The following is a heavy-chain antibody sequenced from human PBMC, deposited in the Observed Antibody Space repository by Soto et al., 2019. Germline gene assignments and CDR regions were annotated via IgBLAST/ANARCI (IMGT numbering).Heavy chain of an antibody. CDR3: ARGVVGSWTYGFFDY. V-gene: IGHV1-3*01. Sequence: QVQLVQSGTEVKKPGASVKVSCKASGYRFSSYAIQWLRQAPGQRLEWMGWINPANDNTAYSQKLQGRVTITRDTSSTIAYMELSSLRSEDTAVYYCARGVVGSWTYGFFDYWGQGTLVTVSS. CDR1: GYRFSSYA. J-gene: IGHJ4*02. D-gene: IGHD1-1*01. CDR2: INPANDNT.